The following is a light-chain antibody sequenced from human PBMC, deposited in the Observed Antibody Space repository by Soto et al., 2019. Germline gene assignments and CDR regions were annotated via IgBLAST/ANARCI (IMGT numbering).Light chain of an antibody. J-gene: IGKJ4*01. V-gene: IGKV3-11*01. CDR1: QSVSSY. CDR3: QERSNWPLLLT. CDR2: DAS. Sequence: EIVLTQSPATLSLSPGERATLSCRASQSVSSYLAWYQQKPGQAPRLLIYDASNRATGIPARFSGSGSGTDVTLTSSSLELEDFAVYYCQERSNWPLLLTCGGGPKVEIK.